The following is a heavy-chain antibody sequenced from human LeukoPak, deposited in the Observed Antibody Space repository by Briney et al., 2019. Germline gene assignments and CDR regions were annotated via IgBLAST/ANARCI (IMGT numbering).Heavy chain of an antibody. Sequence: SQTLSLTCTVSGGSITNLNYYWTWIRQPAGKRMEWIGRIYTSGGTNYNPSLKSRVTMSVDKSKNQISLNLASLTAADTALYYCAGRGSSSGTFDIWGPGTFVTVSS. CDR3: AGRGSSSGTFDI. D-gene: IGHD2-2*01. CDR1: GGSITNLNYY. CDR2: IYTSGGT. J-gene: IGHJ3*02. V-gene: IGHV4-61*02.